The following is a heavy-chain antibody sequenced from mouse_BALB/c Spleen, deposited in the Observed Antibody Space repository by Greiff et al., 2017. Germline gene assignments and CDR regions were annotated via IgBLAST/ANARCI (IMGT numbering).Heavy chain of an antibody. CDR3: ARWDVDYAMDY. CDR1: GFNIKDTY. D-gene: IGHD4-1*01. Sequence: VQLQQSGAELVKPGASVKLSCTASGFNIKDTYMHWVKQRPEQGLEWIGRIDPANGNTKYDPKFQGKATITADTSSNTAYLQLSSLTSEDTAVYYCARWDVDYAMDYWGQGTSVTVSS. V-gene: IGHV14-3*02. J-gene: IGHJ4*01. CDR2: IDPANGNT.